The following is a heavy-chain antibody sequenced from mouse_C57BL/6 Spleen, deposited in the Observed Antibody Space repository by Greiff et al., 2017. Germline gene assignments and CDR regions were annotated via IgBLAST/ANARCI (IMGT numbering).Heavy chain of an antibody. V-gene: IGHV2-6*03. CDR2: IWSDGST. J-gene: IGHJ4*01. Sequence: QVQLQESGPGLVAPSQSLSITCTVSGFSLTSYGVHWVRQPPGKGLEWLVVIWSDGSTTYNSALKSRLSISKDNSKSQVFLKMNSLQTDDTAMYYCARPLYSNYAYAMDYWGQGTSVTVSS. CDR3: ARPLYSNYAYAMDY. D-gene: IGHD2-5*01. CDR1: GFSLTSYG.